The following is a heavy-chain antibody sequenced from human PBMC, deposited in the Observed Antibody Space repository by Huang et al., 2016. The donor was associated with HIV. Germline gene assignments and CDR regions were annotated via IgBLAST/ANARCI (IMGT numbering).Heavy chain of an antibody. CDR3: ARDPRIQSWLNFFDY. Sequence: EVQLVESGGGLVQPGGSLRLSCAASGFSISSYWMHWVRQTPGKGLVCVSRINSDGSSTSYAASVKGRFTISRDNAKNTLYLQMNSLRAEDTAVYYCARDPRIQSWLNFFDYWGQGTLVSVSS. J-gene: IGHJ4*02. CDR2: INSDGSST. D-gene: IGHD3-22*01. V-gene: IGHV3-74*01. CDR1: GFSISSYW.